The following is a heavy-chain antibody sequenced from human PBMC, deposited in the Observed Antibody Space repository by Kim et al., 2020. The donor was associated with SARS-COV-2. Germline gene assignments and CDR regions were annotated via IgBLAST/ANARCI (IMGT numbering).Heavy chain of an antibody. CDR3: ARAMFGGVPAYLDY. CDR2: ISHDGGTQ. J-gene: IGHJ4*02. V-gene: IGHV3-30*04. CDR1: GFTFNNYA. Sequence: GGSLRLSCAASGFTFNNYAMHWVRQAPGKGLEWVAVISHDGGTQYYSDSVQGRFSISRDNSKNTLYLQMTSLKPEDTAAFYVARAMFGGVPAYLDYWARG. D-gene: IGHD3-10*02.